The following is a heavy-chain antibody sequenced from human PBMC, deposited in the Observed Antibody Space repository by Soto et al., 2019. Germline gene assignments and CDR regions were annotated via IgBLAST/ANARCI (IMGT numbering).Heavy chain of an antibody. CDR2: IIPIFGTA. V-gene: IGHV1-69*06. Sequence: SVKVSCKASGGTFSSYAISWVRQAPGQGLEWMGGIIPIFGTANYAQKFQGRVTMTEDTSTDTVYMDLSSLRSEDTAVYCCATDRVFSLPAARNYFDYCAQGTLVPVSS. J-gene: IGHJ4*02. CDR3: ATDRVFSLPAARNYFDY. CDR1: GGTFSSYA. D-gene: IGHD2-2*01.